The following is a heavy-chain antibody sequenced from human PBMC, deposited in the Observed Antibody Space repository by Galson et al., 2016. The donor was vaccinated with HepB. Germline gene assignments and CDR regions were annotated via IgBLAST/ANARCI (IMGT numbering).Heavy chain of an antibody. V-gene: IGHV1-18*01. CDR3: SRGGGRGGSDY. Sequence: SVKVSCKAFGYTFSSYGISWVRQAPGQGLEWMGWISVHTGNTNYAQKFQGRVTMTTDISTSTAFMELGSLRSDDTAVYYCSRGGGRGGSDYWGQGTLVPVSS. J-gene: IGHJ4*02. CDR2: ISVHTGNT. CDR1: GYTFSSYG. D-gene: IGHD1-26*01.